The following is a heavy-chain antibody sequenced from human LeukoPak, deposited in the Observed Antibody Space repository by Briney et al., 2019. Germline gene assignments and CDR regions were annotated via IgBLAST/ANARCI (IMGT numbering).Heavy chain of an antibody. Sequence: ASEKVSCKASGYTFTRYDINWVRQATGQGLEWMGWMNPNSCNTGHAQKFQGRVTMTRNTSISTAYMELSSLRSEDTAVYYCAREFRYSSSWYSDYWGQGTLVTVSS. CDR1: GYTFTRYD. V-gene: IGHV1-8*01. D-gene: IGHD6-13*01. J-gene: IGHJ4*02. CDR3: AREFRYSSSWYSDY. CDR2: MNPNSCNT.